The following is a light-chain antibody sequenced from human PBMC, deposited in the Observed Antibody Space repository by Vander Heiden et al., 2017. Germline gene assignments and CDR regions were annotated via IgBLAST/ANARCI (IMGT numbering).Light chain of an antibody. J-gene: IGKJ1*01. CDR1: QSVLKSSNNNNY. CDR3: QQDDNDPRT. V-gene: IGKV4-1*01. CDR2: GAS. Sequence: DIVMTHSPDSPAVSLAERATINCTASQSVLKSSNNNNYLAWYQQKPGQPPKLLIYGASTRESGVPDRFSGSGSGTDFTLTISSLQSEDVAVYYCQQDDNDPRTFGQGTKVEIK.